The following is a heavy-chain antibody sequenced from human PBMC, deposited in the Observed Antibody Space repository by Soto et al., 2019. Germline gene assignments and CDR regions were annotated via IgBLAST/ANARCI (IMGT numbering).Heavy chain of an antibody. V-gene: IGHV4-4*02. D-gene: IGHD6-13*01. J-gene: IGHJ4*02. CDR2: IYHSGSP. CDR1: GGSISRSHW. Sequence: QVQLQESGPGLVKPSETLSLTCAVSGGSISRSHWWSWVRQSPGKGLEWIGEIYHSGSPNYNPSLKSRVSISVDKSKNQFSLKLSSVTAADTAVYYCAGSSGIAASGSQFDYWGQGTLFTVSS. CDR3: AGSSGIAASGSQFDY.